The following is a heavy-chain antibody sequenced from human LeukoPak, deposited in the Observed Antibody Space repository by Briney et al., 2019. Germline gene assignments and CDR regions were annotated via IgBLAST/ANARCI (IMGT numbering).Heavy chain of an antibody. CDR1: GGSFSGYY. D-gene: IGHD3-22*01. CDR2: IHHSGST. CDR3: ARGSYFFGSSGHDY. V-gene: IGHV4-34*01. Sequence: PSETLSLTCAVYGGSFSGYYWTWIRQPPGKGLEWIGQIHHSGSTTYTPSLESRVTMSVDTSNNQFSLKLRSVTAADTAVYFCARGSYFFGSSGHDYWGQGTLITVSS. J-gene: IGHJ4*02.